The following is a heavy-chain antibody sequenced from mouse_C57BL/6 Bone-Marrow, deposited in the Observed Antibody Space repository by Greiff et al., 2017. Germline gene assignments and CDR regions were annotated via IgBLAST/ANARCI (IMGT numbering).Heavy chain of an antibody. J-gene: IGHJ2*01. CDR2: INPSSGYT. Sequence: QVQLQQSGAELAKPGASVKLSCKASGYTFTSYWMHWVKQRPGQGLEWIGYINPSSGYTKYNQKFKDKATLTADKSSSTAYMQLSSLTYEDSAVYYCAKIYYYGSSYGEEDYFDYWGQGTTLTVSS. V-gene: IGHV1-7*01. D-gene: IGHD1-1*01. CDR3: AKIYYYGSSYGEEDYFDY. CDR1: GYTFTSYW.